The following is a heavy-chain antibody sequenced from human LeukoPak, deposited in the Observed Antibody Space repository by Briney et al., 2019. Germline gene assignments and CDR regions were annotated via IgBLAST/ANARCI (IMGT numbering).Heavy chain of an antibody. CDR1: GFTFSSYT. D-gene: IGHD1-26*01. CDR3: ARESGNGYVDV. V-gene: IGHV3-48*04. J-gene: IGHJ6*02. CDR2: FTRSSTI. Sequence: GGSLRLSCAASGFTFSSYTMSWVRQAPGKGLEWVSYFTRSSTIYYADSVKGRFTISRDNAKNSLYLQMNSLRAEDTAVYYCARESGNGYVDVWGRGTTVTVSS.